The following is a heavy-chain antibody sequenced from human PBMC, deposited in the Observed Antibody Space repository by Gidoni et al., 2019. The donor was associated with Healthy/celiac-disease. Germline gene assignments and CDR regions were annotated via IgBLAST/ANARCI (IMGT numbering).Heavy chain of an antibody. V-gene: IGHV4-39*07. J-gene: IGHJ3*02. Sequence: QLQLQASGPGLVKPSETLSLTCTVSGGSISSSSYYWGWIRQPPGKGLEWIGSIYYSGSTYYNPSLKSRVTISVDTSKNQFSLKLSSVTAADTAVYYCARNLAAAGDDAFDIWGQGTMVTVSS. CDR3: ARNLAAAGDDAFDI. CDR1: GGSISSSSYY. CDR2: IYYSGST. D-gene: IGHD6-13*01.